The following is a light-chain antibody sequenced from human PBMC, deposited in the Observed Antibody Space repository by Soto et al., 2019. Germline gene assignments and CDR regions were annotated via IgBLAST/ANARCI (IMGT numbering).Light chain of an antibody. CDR3: QQSYSTLIT. CDR1: QSISSY. V-gene: IGKV1-39*01. J-gene: IGKJ5*01. CDR2: AAS. Sequence: DIQMTQSPSSLSASVGARVTITCRASQSISSYLNWYKQKPGKAPKLLIYAASSLQSGVPSRFSGSGSGTDFTLTISSLKPEDFETYYCQQSYSTLITFGQGTRLEIK.